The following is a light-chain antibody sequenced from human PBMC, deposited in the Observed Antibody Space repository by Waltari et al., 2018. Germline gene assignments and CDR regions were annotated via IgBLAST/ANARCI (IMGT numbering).Light chain of an antibody. CDR2: SNN. Sequence: QSVLTPPPSAPGTPGQRVTISCSGSSSNIGSNTVNWYQQLPGTAPKLLIYSNNQRPSGVPDRFSGSKSGTSASLAISGLQSEDEADYYCAAWDDSLNAVVCGGGTKLTVL. V-gene: IGLV1-44*01. J-gene: IGLJ2*01. CDR3: AAWDDSLNAVV. CDR1: SSNIGSNT.